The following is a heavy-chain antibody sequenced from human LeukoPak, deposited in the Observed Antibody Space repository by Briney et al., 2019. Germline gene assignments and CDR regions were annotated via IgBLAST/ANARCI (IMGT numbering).Heavy chain of an antibody. CDR3: ARGAKYGSGSTYYYGMDV. CDR1: GASIRSYY. Sequence: SETLSLTCTVSGASIRSYYWSWIRQAPGKGLEWIGYIYYSGSTKYNPSLKSRVTISVDTSKNQFSLRLSSVTAADTAVYYCARGAKYGSGSTYYYGMDVWGQGTTVTVSS. D-gene: IGHD3-10*01. V-gene: IGHV4-59*01. CDR2: IYYSGST. J-gene: IGHJ6*02.